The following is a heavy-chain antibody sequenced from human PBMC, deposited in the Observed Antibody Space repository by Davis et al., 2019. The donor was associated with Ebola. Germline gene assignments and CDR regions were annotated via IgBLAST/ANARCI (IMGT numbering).Heavy chain of an antibody. D-gene: IGHD6-13*01. CDR1: GFTFSSYW. CDR2: INRDGSTT. V-gene: IGHV3-74*03. CDR3: AKDQQAKRGLGAFDI. Sequence: HTGGSLRLSCAASGFTFSSYWMHWVRQAPGKGLVWVSCINRDGSTTTYADSVKGRFTISRDNAKNTLYLQMNNLRVEDTAVYYCAKDQQAKRGLGAFDIWGQGTMVTVSS. J-gene: IGHJ3*02.